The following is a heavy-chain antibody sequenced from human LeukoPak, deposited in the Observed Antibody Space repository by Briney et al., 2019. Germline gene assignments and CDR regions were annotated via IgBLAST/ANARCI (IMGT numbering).Heavy chain of an antibody. Sequence: PSETLSLTCAISGGSMPSYYWSWIRQTPGKGLEWIGYLFYSGRNNYSPSLKSRVTISGDTSKNQFSQKLGAVAAADTAVYYCARLPLFGGPASFDYWGQGTLVTVCS. CDR1: GGSMPSYY. V-gene: IGHV4-59*08. CDR3: ARLPLFGGPASFDY. D-gene: IGHD2-15*01. CDR2: LFYSGRN. J-gene: IGHJ4*02.